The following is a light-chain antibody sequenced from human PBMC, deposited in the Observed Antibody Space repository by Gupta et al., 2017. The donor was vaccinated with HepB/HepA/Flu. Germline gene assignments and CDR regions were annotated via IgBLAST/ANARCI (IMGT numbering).Light chain of an antibody. J-gene: IGLJ2*01. CDR3: SSFKHISYSVV. V-gene: IGLV2-8*01. Sequence: QSALTQPPSASGSPGQPVTISCIGTRSDVGNNYNYVSWYQQHQDKAPRLMIYEVSKRPSGVPDRFSGSKSGNTASLTVSGLQAEDDADYYCSSFKHISYSVVFGGGTKLTVL. CDR1: RSDVGNNYNY. CDR2: EVS.